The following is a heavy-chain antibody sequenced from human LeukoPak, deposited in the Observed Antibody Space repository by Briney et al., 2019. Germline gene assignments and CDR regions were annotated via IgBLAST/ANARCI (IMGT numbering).Heavy chain of an antibody. CDR3: ARQEYYYDSSGYYYDWGFDY. CDR1: GGSISSSSYY. V-gene: IGHV4-39*01. CDR2: IYYSGST. Sequence: PSETLSLTCTVSGGSISSSSYYWGWIRQPPGKGLEWIGSIYYSGSTYYNPSLKSRVTISVDTSKNQFSLKLSSVTAADTAVYYCARQEYYYDSSGYYYDWGFDYWGQGTLVTVSS. J-gene: IGHJ4*02. D-gene: IGHD3-22*01.